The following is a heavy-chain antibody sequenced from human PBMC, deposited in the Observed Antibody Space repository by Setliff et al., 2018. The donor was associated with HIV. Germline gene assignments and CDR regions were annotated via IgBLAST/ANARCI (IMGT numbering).Heavy chain of an antibody. Sequence: SETLSLTCTVSGGSISSSSYYWGWTRQPPGKGLEWIGSIYYSGSTYYNPSLKSRVTISVDTSKNQFSLKLSSVTAADTAVYYCARHWVDSSSWSLYYYYYMDVWGKGTTVTVSS. V-gene: IGHV4-39*01. CDR2: IYYSGST. CDR3: ARHWVDSSSWSLYYYYYMDV. D-gene: IGHD6-13*01. CDR1: GGSISSSSYY. J-gene: IGHJ6*03.